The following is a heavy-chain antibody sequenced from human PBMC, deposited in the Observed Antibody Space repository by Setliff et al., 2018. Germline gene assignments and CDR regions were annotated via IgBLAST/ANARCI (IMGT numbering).Heavy chain of an antibody. V-gene: IGHV3-30*02. J-gene: IGHJ4*02. CDR3: ARDKGVISLDY. CDR2: IRNDGSSQ. CDR1: GITFSSSG. Sequence: PGGSLRLSCIMSGFSAASGITFSSSGMHWVRQAPGKGLEWVTFIRNDGSSQYYADSVQGRFTVSRDNSRNTLYLDMNSLRGEDTAVYYCARDKGVISLDYWGQGTLVTVSS. D-gene: IGHD3-10*01.